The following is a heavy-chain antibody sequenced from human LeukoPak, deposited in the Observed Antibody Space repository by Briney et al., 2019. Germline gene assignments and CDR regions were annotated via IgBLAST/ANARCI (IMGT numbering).Heavy chain of an antibody. CDR1: GGSISSSSYY. Sequence: KPSETLSLTCTVSGGSISSSSYYWGWIRQPAGKGLEWIGRIYTSGSTNYNPSLKSRVTISVDTSKNQFSLKLSSVTAADTAVYYCARLILADSSGWYLAPSTDAFDIWGQGTMVTVSS. CDR2: IYTSGST. J-gene: IGHJ3*02. D-gene: IGHD6-19*01. V-gene: IGHV4-61*02. CDR3: ARLILADSSGWYLAPSTDAFDI.